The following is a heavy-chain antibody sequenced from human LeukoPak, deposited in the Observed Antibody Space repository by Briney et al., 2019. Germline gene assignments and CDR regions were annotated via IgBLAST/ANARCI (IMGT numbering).Heavy chain of an antibody. D-gene: IGHD6-19*01. CDR1: GYTFTTYG. CDR3: ARGRNAGYSSGWYHAFDI. Sequence: ASVKDSCKASGYTFTTYGINWVRQAPGQGLEWMGWISAYNGNTNYAQKLQGRVTMTTDTSTSTAYMELRSLRSDDTAVYYCARGRNAGYSSGWYHAFDIWGQGTMVTVSS. J-gene: IGHJ3*02. CDR2: ISAYNGNT. V-gene: IGHV1-18*01.